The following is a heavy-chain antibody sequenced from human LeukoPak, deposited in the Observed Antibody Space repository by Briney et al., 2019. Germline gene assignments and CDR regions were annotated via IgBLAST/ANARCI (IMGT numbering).Heavy chain of an antibody. V-gene: IGHV4-34*01. CDR3: ARGRSYSGSYRGPVNDAFDI. Sequence: PGGSLRLSCAASGFTFSSYAMSWVRQAPGKGLEWIGEINHSGSTNYNPSLKSRVTISVDTSKNQFSLKLSSVTAADTAVYYCARGRSYSGSYRGPVNDAFDIWGQGTMVTVSS. J-gene: IGHJ3*02. D-gene: IGHD1-26*01. CDR1: GFTFSSYA. CDR2: INHSGST.